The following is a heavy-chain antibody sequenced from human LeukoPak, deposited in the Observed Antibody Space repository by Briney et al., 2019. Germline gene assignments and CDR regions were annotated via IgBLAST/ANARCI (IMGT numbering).Heavy chain of an antibody. J-gene: IGHJ3*02. Sequence: ASVKVSCKASGYTFTSYGISWVRQAPGQGLEWMGWISAYNGNTNYAQKLQGRVTMTTDTSTSTAYMELRSLRSDDTAVYYCARDSNYYGSSGYYYADAFDIWGQGTMVTVSS. CDR3: ARDSNYYGSSGYYYADAFDI. V-gene: IGHV1-18*01. CDR2: ISAYNGNT. D-gene: IGHD3-22*01. CDR1: GYTFTSYG.